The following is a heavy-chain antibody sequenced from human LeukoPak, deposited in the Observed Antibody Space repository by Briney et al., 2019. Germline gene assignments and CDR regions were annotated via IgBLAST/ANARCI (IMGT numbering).Heavy chain of an antibody. CDR1: GFTFSSYE. CDR3: ARSVYYYDS. Sequence: GGSLRLSCAASGFTFSSYEMNWVRQAPGKGLEWVSYISSSGSTIYYADSVKGRFTISRDNAKNSLYLQMNSLGAEDTAVYYCARSVYYYDSWGQGTLVTVSS. V-gene: IGHV3-48*03. J-gene: IGHJ4*02. CDR2: ISSSGSTI. D-gene: IGHD3-22*01.